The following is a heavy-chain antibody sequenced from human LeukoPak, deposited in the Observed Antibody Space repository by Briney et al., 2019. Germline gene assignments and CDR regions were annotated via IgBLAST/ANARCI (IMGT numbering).Heavy chain of an antibody. CDR1: GGSISGYH. CDR3: ARGVVRSSSAGPLDY. Sequence: SQTLSLTCNVSGGSISGYHWSWIRQPPGKGLEWLGYIYYSGSSNYNPSLKSRVTISADTSKNQFSLKLSSVTAADTAVYYCARGVVRSSSAGPLDYWGQGTLVTVSS. J-gene: IGHJ4*02. D-gene: IGHD6-6*01. V-gene: IGHV4-59*01. CDR2: IYYSGSS.